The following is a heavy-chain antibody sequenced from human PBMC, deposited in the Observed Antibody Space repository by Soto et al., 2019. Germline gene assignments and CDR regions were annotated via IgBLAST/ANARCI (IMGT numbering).Heavy chain of an antibody. CDR3: AHNPPQDSGAFDI. D-gene: IGHD6-19*01. CDR1: GFSLRTTGVG. CDR2: LYWDDDN. Sequence: SGPTLVNPTHALTPTCTFSGFSLRTTGVGVGWIRQPPGKALEWLALLYWDDDNRYNPSLKSRLTLTKDTSKSQVVLTLTNVDPADTAAYYCAHNPPQDSGAFDIWGQGTMVTVSS. J-gene: IGHJ3*02. V-gene: IGHV2-5*02.